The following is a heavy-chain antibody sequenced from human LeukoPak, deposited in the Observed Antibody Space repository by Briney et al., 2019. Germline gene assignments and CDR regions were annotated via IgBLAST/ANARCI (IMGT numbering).Heavy chain of an antibody. CDR1: GGSISSYY. Sequence: SETLSLTCTVSGGSISSYYWSWIRQPPGKGLEWIGYIYYSGSTNNNPSLKSRVTIAVDTSKNQFSLNLRSVTAVDTAVYYCARVEEGYGSGRRENYYYYYMDAWGKGTTVTISS. CDR2: IYYSGST. CDR3: ARVEEGYGSGRRENYYYYYMDA. D-gene: IGHD3-10*01. J-gene: IGHJ6*03. V-gene: IGHV4-59*01.